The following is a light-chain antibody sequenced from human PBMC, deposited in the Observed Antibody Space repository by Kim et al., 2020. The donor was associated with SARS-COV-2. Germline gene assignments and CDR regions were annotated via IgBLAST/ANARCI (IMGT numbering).Light chain of an antibody. CDR3: NSRDSSGNHVV. CDR2: GKN. J-gene: IGLJ2*01. V-gene: IGLV3-19*01. Sequence: ALGQTVRITCQGDSLRSYYASWYQQKPGQAPVLVIYGKNNRPSGIPDRFSGSSSGNTASLAITGAQAEDEADYYCNSRDSSGNHVVFGGGTQLTVL. CDR1: SLRSYY.